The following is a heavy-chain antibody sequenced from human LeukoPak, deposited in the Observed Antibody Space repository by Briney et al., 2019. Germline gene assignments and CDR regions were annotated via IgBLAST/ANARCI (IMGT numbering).Heavy chain of an antibody. V-gene: IGHV3-74*01. CDR1: GFSSNSNW. D-gene: IGHD6-19*01. CDR2: INGDGSSI. J-gene: IGHJ4*02. CDR3: AKDPSRGDSSGWYADY. Sequence: GGSRRLSFEASGFSSNSNWMHWARQAPGKGLVWVELINGDGSSINYADSVKGRFTISRDNAKNTLYLQMNSLRAEDTALYYCAKDPSRGDSSGWYADYWGQGTLVTVSS.